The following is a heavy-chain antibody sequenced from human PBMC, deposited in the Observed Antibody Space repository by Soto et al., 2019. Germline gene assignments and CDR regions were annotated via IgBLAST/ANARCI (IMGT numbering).Heavy chain of an antibody. CDR1: GDTFSFYT. D-gene: IGHD7-27*01. V-gene: IGHV1-69*04. CDR2: VNPSVSMS. CDR3: ARDKITGVLDY. J-gene: IGHJ4*02. Sequence: SVKVSCKASGDTFSFYTINWVRQAPGLGLEWMGRVNPSVSMSNYAQKFQGRVTITRDTSASTAYMELSSLRSEDTAVYYCARDKITGVLDYWGQGTLVTVSS.